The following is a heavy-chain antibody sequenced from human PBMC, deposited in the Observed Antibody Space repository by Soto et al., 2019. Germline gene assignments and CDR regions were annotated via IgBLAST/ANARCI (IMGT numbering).Heavy chain of an antibody. D-gene: IGHD6-6*01. V-gene: IGHV3-23*01. J-gene: IGHJ6*02. CDR2: ISGSGGST. Sequence: PGGSLRLSCAASGFTFSSYAMSWARQAPGKGLEWVSAISGSGGSTYYADSVKGRFTISRDNSKNTLYLQMNSLRAEDTAVYYCAKAYSSSPTYYYYYGMDVWGQGTTVTVSS. CDR1: GFTFSSYA. CDR3: AKAYSSSPTYYYYYGMDV.